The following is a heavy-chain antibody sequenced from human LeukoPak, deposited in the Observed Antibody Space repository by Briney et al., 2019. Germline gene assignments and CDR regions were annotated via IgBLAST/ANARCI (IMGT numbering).Heavy chain of an antibody. CDR2: ISNSGDAT. CDR3: AKAPPYTKYFDY. Sequence: GGSLRLSCAGSGFIFSNYAMSWVRQAPGQGLEWVSTISNSGDATFYADAVKGRFTISRDNSKNTLYLQMYSLRAEDTAIYYCAKAPPYTKYFDYWGRGTLLTVSS. D-gene: IGHD1-1*01. CDR1: GFIFSNYA. V-gene: IGHV3-23*01. J-gene: IGHJ4*02.